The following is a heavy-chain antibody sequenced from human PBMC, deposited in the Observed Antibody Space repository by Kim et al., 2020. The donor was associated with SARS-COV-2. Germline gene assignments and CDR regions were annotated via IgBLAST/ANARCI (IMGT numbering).Heavy chain of an antibody. CDR2: IYYSGST. Sequence: SETLSLTCTVSGGSISSSSYYWGWIRQPPGKGLEWIGSIYYSGSTYYNPSLKSRVTISVDTSKNQFSLKLSSVTAADTAVYYCARSHYDFWSGYHLFAFDIWGQGTMVTVSS. CDR3: ARSHYDFWSGYHLFAFDI. J-gene: IGHJ3*02. V-gene: IGHV4-39*01. CDR1: GGSISSSSYY. D-gene: IGHD3-3*01.